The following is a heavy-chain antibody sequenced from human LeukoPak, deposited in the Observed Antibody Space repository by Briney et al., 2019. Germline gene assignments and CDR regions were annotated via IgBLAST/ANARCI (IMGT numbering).Heavy chain of an antibody. D-gene: IGHD5-24*01. CDR2: IYYSGST. CDR3: ARGVRVYGLATTTYFDY. CDR1: GGSFSGYY. Sequence: PSQTLSLTCAVYGGSFSGYYWGWIRQPPGKGLEWIGSIYYSGSTYYNPSLKSRVTISLDTSMNQFSLKLSSVTAADTAVYYCARGVRVYGLATTTYFDYWGQGTLVTVSS. V-gene: IGHV4-34*01. J-gene: IGHJ4*02.